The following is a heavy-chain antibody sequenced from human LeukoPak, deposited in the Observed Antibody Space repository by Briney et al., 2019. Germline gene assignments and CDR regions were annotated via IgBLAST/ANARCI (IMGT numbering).Heavy chain of an antibody. CDR1: GGSISSYY. J-gene: IGHJ5*02. CDR3: ARGHYDILTGPYNWFDP. V-gene: IGHV4-59*01. Sequence: SETLSLTCTVSGGSISSYYWSWIRQPPGKGLEWIGYIYYSGSTNYNPSLKSRVTISADTSKNQFSLKLSSVTAADTAVYYCARGHYDILTGPYNWFDPWGQGTLVTVSS. CDR2: IYYSGST. D-gene: IGHD3-9*01.